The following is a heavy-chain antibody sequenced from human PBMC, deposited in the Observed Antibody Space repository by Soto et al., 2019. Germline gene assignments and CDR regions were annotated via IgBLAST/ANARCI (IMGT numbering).Heavy chain of an antibody. CDR3: ARRLVYYYDSSGAFDY. CDR1: GGSVSSGTYY. Sequence: SETLSLTCTVSGGSVSSGTYYWSWIRQPPGKGLEWIGYIYYSGSTNYNPSLKSRVTISVDTSKNQFSLKLSSVTAADTAVYYCARRLVYYYDSSGAFDYWGQGTLVTSPQ. CDR2: IYYSGST. J-gene: IGHJ4*02. D-gene: IGHD3-22*01. V-gene: IGHV4-61*01.